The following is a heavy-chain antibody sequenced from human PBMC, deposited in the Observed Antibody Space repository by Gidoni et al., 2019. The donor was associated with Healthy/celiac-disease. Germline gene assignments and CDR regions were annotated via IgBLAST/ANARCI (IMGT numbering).Heavy chain of an antibody. CDR2: INPSGGST. Sequence: QVQLVQSGAEVKKPGASVKVSCKASGYTFTSYYMHWVRQAPGQGLEWMGIINPSGGSTSYAQKFQGRVTMTRDTSTSTVYMELSSLRSEDTAVYYCARGPATMIVVVIHDLYHFDYWGQGTLVTVSS. V-gene: IGHV1-46*01. CDR3: ARGPATMIVVVIHDLYHFDY. J-gene: IGHJ4*02. D-gene: IGHD3-22*01. CDR1: GYTFTSYY.